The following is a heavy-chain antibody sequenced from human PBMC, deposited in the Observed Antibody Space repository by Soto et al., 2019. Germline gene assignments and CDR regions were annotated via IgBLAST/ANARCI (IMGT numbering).Heavy chain of an antibody. Sequence: SQTLSLTCDISGDRVSSSSAAWNWIRQSPSRGLEWLGRTYYRSKWIHEYTVSMESRITINPDTSKNQFSLHIYSVTPEDTAVYYCAGVVWFRGMDVWGQGTPVTVSS. CDR1: GDRVSSSSAA. J-gene: IGHJ6*02. D-gene: IGHD3-16*01. CDR2: TYYRSKWIH. V-gene: IGHV6-1*01. CDR3: AGVVWFRGMDV.